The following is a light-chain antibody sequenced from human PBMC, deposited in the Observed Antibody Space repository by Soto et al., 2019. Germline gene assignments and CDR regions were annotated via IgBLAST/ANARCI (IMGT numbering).Light chain of an antibody. J-gene: IGKJ5*01. CDR1: ERVAGY. V-gene: IGKV3-11*01. CDR3: QQRCRWPSNT. Sequence: EIVLTQSPATLSLSPGEGATLSCRASERVAGYLAWYQQKTGLPPRLLIYETSNRVIGLPDRFSGSGSGTDFTLTISSLEPEDSGVYYCQQRCRWPSNTCRQGTRLEIK. CDR2: ETS.